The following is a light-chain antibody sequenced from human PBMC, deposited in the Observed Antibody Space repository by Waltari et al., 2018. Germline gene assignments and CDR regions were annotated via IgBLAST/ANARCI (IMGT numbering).Light chain of an antibody. V-gene: IGLV2-14*01. Sequence: SALTQPASVSGSPGQSITISCTGTSSDVGSYNYVTWYQQHAGKAPKPIIYEVSNRPSGVSNRFSGSKSGNTASLTISGLQAEDEADYYCSSYTSSSTWVFGGGTKVTVL. J-gene: IGLJ3*02. CDR2: EVS. CDR1: SSDVGSYNY. CDR3: SSYTSSSTWV.